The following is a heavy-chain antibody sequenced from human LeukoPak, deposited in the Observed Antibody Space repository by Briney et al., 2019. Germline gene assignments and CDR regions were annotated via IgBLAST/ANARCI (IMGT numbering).Heavy chain of an antibody. J-gene: IGHJ4*02. V-gene: IGHV3-21*01. Sequence: GGSLRLSCAASGFIFNSYWMNWLRQAPGKGLEWVSSISSRSTYKHYADSVKGRFTISRDNANNLLYLQMNSLRAEDTAVYYCASGTIVGARGADNWGQGTLVTVSS. D-gene: IGHD1-26*01. CDR1: GFIFNSYW. CDR2: ISSRSTYK. CDR3: ASGTIVGARGADN.